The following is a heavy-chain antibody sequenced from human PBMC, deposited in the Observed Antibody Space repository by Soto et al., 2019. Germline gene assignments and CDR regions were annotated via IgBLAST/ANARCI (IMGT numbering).Heavy chain of an antibody. Sequence: ASVKVSCKASGYTFTSYDINWVRQATGQGLEWMGWINPNSGTTGYAHKFQGRGTMTRNTSISTAYIELSSLRSEDTAVYYCARGGVDCDYYYYYMDVWGKGTTVTVSS. CDR1: GYTFTSYD. D-gene: IGHD2-15*01. CDR3: ARGGVDCDYYYYYMDV. J-gene: IGHJ6*03. CDR2: INPNSGTT. V-gene: IGHV1-8*01.